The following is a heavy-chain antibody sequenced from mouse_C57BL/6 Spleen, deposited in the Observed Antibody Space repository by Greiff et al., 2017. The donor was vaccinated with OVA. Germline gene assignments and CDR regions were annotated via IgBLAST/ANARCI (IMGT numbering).Heavy chain of an antibody. Sequence: QVQLQQPGPELVKPGASVKLSCKASGYTFTSYWMHWVKQRPGQGLEWIGNINPSNGGTNYNEKFKSKATLTVDKSSSTAYMQLSSLTSEDSAVYYCAREGNGNYRFDYWGQGTTLTVSS. V-gene: IGHV1-53*01. CDR2: INPSNGGT. CDR3: AREGNGNYRFDY. J-gene: IGHJ2*01. D-gene: IGHD2-1*01. CDR1: GYTFTSYW.